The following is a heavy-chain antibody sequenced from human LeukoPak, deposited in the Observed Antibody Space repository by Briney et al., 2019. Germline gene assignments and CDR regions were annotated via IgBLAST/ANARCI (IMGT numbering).Heavy chain of an antibody. D-gene: IGHD3-3*01. J-gene: IGHJ4*02. Sequence: SETLSLTCTVSGGSISSGDYYWSWIRQPPGKGLEWIGEINHSGSTNYNPSLKSRVTISVDTSKNQFSLKLSSVTAADTAVYYCARAVPPAEIPYLEWLLPIFDYWGQGTLVTVSS. CDR1: GGSISSGDYY. CDR3: ARAVPPAEIPYLEWLLPIFDY. V-gene: IGHV4-61*08. CDR2: INHSGST.